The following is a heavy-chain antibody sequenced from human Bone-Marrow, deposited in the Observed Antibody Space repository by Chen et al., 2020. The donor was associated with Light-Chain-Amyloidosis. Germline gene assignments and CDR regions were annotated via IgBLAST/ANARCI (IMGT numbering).Heavy chain of an antibody. CDR1: GYTFTDYY. CDR3: AREKYSSSSRRWFDP. D-gene: IGHD6-6*01. Sequence: QVQLVQSGADVKKPGASVKVSCKASGYTFTDYYVHWVRQAPGQGLEWMGWINPNSGGTNYEQKFQDRVTMTRDTSISTAYMELSRLRSDDTARYYCAREKYSSSSRRWFDPWGQGTLVTVSS. V-gene: IGHV1-2*02. J-gene: IGHJ5*02. CDR2: INPNSGGT.